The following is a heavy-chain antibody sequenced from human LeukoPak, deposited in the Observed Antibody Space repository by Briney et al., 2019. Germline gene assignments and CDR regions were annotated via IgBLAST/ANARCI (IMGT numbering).Heavy chain of an antibody. CDR1: GFTFSSYA. V-gene: IGHV3-30*04. CDR2: ISYDGSNK. Sequence: GGSLRLSCAASGFTFSSYAMHWVRQAPGKGLERVAVISYDGSNKYYADSVKGRFTISRDNSKNTLYLQMNSLRAEDTAVYYCARGGGYSYGYFDYWGQGTLVTVSS. D-gene: IGHD5-18*01. J-gene: IGHJ4*02. CDR3: ARGGGYSYGYFDY.